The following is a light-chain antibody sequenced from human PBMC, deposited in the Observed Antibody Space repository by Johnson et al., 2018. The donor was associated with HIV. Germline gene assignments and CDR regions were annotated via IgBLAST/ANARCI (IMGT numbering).Light chain of an antibody. Sequence: VLTQPPSVSAAPGQKVTISCSGSSSNIGNNYVSWYQHLPGTAPTLPIYETAKRPSGIPDRFSGSKFGTSATLGITGLQTGDEADYYCGTWDTSLSAGGVFGTGTKVTVL. J-gene: IGLJ1*01. V-gene: IGLV1-51*02. CDR1: SSNIGNNY. CDR2: ETA. CDR3: GTWDTSLSAGGV.